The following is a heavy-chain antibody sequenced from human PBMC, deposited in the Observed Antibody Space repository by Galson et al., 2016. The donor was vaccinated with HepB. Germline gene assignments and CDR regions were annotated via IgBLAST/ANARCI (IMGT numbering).Heavy chain of an antibody. Sequence: SLRLSCAASGFIFSSYSMNWVRQAPGKGLEWVSYITSSSSAKYYADSVKGRFTISRDNAKNSMYLQMNSLRDEDTALYFCARLGWNYYDLGRPFDYWGRGTLVTVSS. CDR3: ARLGWNYYDLGRPFDY. J-gene: IGHJ4*02. CDR2: ITSSSSAK. CDR1: GFIFSSYS. D-gene: IGHD3-22*01. V-gene: IGHV3-48*02.